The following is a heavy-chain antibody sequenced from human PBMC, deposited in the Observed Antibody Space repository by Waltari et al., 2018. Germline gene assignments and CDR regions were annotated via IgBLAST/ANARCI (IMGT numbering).Heavy chain of an antibody. CDR1: GGTFSSYA. V-gene: IGHV1-69*01. CDR2: INPIVGTA. Sequence: QVQLVQSGAEVKKPGSSVKVSCKASGGTFSSYAISWVRQAPGQGLEWMGVINPIVGTANYAQKVRGRGTITADESTSTDYMELSSLRSEDTAVYYCARDEAADCSSTSCYRGGFDIWGQGTMVTVSS. J-gene: IGHJ3*02. CDR3: ARDEAADCSSTSCYRGGFDI. D-gene: IGHD2-2*02.